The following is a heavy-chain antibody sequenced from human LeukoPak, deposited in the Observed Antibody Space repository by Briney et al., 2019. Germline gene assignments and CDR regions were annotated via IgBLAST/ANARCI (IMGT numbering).Heavy chain of an antibody. V-gene: IGHV3-23*01. CDR2: ISGSGGGT. Sequence: GGSLRLSCAASGFTFRSYALIWVRQVPGKGLEWVSAISGSGGGTYYADSVKGRFTISRDNSRNTLFQQMNSLRAEDTAVYYCAKILHVEDSYFYGMDVWGKGTTVTVSS. D-gene: IGHD2-21*01. CDR3: AKILHVEDSYFYGMDV. CDR1: GFTFRSYA. J-gene: IGHJ6*04.